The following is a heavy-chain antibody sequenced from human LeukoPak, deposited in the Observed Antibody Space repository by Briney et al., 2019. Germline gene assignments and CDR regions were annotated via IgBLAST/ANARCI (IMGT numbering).Heavy chain of an antibody. CDR2: IYYSGNT. D-gene: IGHD3-22*01. CDR1: GGSISTYY. CDR3: ARDSRGYYDSSGYFDY. J-gene: IGHJ4*02. Sequence: SETLSLTCTVSGGSISTYYWTWIRQPPGEGLEWIGYIYYSGNTKYNPSLKSRVTISVDTSKNQFSLKLSSVSAADTAVYYCARDSRGYYDSSGYFDYWGQGTLVTVSS. V-gene: IGHV4-59*01.